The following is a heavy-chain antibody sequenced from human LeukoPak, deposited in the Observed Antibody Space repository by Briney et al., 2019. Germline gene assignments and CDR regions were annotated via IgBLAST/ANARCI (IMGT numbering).Heavy chain of an antibody. CDR1: GGSISSYY. CDR2: IYYSGST. J-gene: IGHJ5*02. CDR3: ARVTVLNWFDH. V-gene: IGHV4-59*08. Sequence: PSETLSLTCTVSGGSISSYYWSWIRQPPGKGLEWIGYIYYSGSTNYNPSLKSRVTISVDTSKNQFSLKLSSVTAADTAVYYCARVTVLNWFDHWGQGTLVTVSS. D-gene: IGHD2-21*02.